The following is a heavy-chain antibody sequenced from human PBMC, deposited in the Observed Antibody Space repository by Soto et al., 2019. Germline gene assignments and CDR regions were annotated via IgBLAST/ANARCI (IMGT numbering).Heavy chain of an antibody. Sequence: PGGTRRLPCEPSAFTFSGFDLHWVRQPTGKGLEWVSSIGTAGDTYYAVSVKGRFTISRDNAKNSLSLQMNSLRAGDMAVYFCAKSQEIGTHFFDSWGQGTQVTVSS. V-gene: IGHV3-13*01. J-gene: IGHJ4*02. CDR1: AFTFSGFD. CDR3: AKSQEIGTHFFDS. CDR2: IGTAGDT. D-gene: IGHD6-13*01.